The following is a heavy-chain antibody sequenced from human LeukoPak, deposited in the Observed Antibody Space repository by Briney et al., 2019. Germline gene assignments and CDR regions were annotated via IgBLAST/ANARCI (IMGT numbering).Heavy chain of an antibody. J-gene: IGHJ4*02. Sequence: ASVKVSCKASGYTFTSYHINWVRQAPGQGFEWMGWISVYNGYTEFARKFQGRVTMTTDTSTRTTYMELMGLRSDDTAVYYCARDSGWELKQYYFDHWGQGTLVTVSS. CDR1: GYTFTSYH. CDR2: ISVYNGYT. V-gene: IGHV1-18*01. D-gene: IGHD1-26*01. CDR3: ARDSGWELKQYYFDH.